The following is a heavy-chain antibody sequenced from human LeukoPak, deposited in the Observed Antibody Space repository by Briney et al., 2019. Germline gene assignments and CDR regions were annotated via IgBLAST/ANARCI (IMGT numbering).Heavy chain of an antibody. V-gene: IGHV3-23*01. Sequence: GGSLRSPCAASGSTFSGYGMIWGRQAPGKGLEWVRQAPGKGLEWVSAISGSGGSTYYADSVKGRFTISRDNSRNTLYLQTNSLRAEDTAVYYCAKVPSMVRGNILTWYSNVWRRPCPVTVSS. D-gene: IGHD3-10*01. CDR3: AKVPSMVRGNILTWYSNV. CDR2: ISGSGGST. CDR1: GSTFSGYG. J-gene: IGHJ2*01.